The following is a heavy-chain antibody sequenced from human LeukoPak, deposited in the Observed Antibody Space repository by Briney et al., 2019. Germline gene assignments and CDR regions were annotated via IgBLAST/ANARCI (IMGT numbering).Heavy chain of an antibody. V-gene: IGHV4-30-4*08. Sequence: LRLSCAASGFTFSSYAMSWIRQPPGKSLEWIGYIYYSGSTYYNPSLKSRVTVSVDTSKNQFSLKLSSVTAADTAVYYCARVGYSSGTHWGQGTLVTVSS. CDR2: IYYSGST. J-gene: IGHJ4*02. CDR1: GFTFSSYA. CDR3: ARVGYSSGTH. D-gene: IGHD6-25*01.